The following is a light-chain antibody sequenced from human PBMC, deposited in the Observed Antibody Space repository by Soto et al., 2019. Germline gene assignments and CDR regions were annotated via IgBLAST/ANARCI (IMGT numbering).Light chain of an antibody. CDR3: QKYNSALT. V-gene: IGKV1-27*01. J-gene: IGKJ5*01. CDR1: QDISNY. CDR2: SAS. Sequence: IHMTHSPSSLSASFGDIIAITGRASQDISNYLAWYQQKPGKVPKLLIYSASTLQSGVPSRFSGSGSGTDFTLTISSLQPEDVATYFCQKYNSALTFGQGTRLEIK.